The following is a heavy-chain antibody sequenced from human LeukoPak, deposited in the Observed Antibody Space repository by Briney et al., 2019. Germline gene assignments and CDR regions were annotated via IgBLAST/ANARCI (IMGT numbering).Heavy chain of an antibody. CDR2: IIPIFGTA. CDR3: ARGLNYYDSSGYYYDRDGFD. J-gene: IGHJ4*02. CDR1: GGTFSSYA. V-gene: IGHV1-69*05. Sequence: GASVKVSCKASGGTFSSYAISWVRQAPGQGLEWMGRIIPIFGTANYAQNFQGRVTITTDESTSTAYMELSSLRSEDTAVYYCARGLNYYDSSGYYYDRDGFDWGQGTLVTVTS. D-gene: IGHD3-22*01.